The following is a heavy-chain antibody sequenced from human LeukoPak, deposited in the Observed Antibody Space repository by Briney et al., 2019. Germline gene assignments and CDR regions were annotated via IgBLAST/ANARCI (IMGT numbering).Heavy chain of an antibody. CDR3: AKDQRSKPSPLDY. CDR1: GFTFSSYA. J-gene: IGHJ4*02. V-gene: IGHV3-23*01. CDR2: ISGSGGST. Sequence: PGGSLRLSCAASGFTFSSYAMSWVRQAPGKGLEWVSAISGSGGSTYYADSVKGRFTISRDNSMNTLYLQMTSLKAEDTAVYYCAKDQRSKPSPLDYWGQGTLVTVSS. D-gene: IGHD1-14*01.